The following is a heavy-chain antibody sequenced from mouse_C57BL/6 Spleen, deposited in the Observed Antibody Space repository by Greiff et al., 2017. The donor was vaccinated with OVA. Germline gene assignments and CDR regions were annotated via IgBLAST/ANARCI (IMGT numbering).Heavy chain of an antibody. J-gene: IGHJ2*01. CDR1: GFTFSSYA. CDR2: ISDGGSYT. Sequence: EVQVVESGGGLVKPGGSLKLSCAASGFTFSSYAMSWVRQTPEKRLEWVATISDGGSYTYYPDNVKGRFTISRDNAKNNLYLQMSHLKSEDTAMYYCARSTMVRRGYYFDYWGQGTTLTVSS. D-gene: IGHD2-2*01. V-gene: IGHV5-4*01. CDR3: ARSTMVRRGYYFDY.